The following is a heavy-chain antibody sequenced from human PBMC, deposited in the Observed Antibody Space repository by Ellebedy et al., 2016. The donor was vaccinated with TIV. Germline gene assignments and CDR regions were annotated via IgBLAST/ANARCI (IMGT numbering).Heavy chain of an antibody. CDR1: GGTFSSYA. CDR3: ATHRRGCTSCYNWADYYYYYMDV. V-gene: IGHV1-69*13. J-gene: IGHJ6*03. CDR2: IIPIFGTA. Sequence: SVKVSXXASGGTFSSYAISWVRQAPGQGLEWMGGIIPIFGTANYAQKFQGRVTITADESTSTAYMELSSLRSEDTAVYYCATHRRGCTSCYNWADYYYYYMDVWGKGTTVTVSS. D-gene: IGHD2-2*02.